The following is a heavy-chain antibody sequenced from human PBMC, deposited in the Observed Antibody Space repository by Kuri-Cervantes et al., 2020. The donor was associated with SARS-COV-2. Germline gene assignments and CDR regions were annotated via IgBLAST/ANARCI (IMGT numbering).Heavy chain of an antibody. CDR1: GFTFSSYE. J-gene: IGHJ4*02. D-gene: IGHD1-26*01. CDR2: ISSTGDTI. CDR3: TIWRVGAKT. V-gene: IGHV3-48*03. Sequence: GGSLRLSCAASGFTFSSYEMNWVRQTPGKGLEWVSYISSTGDTIYYADSVKGRFTISRDNAKNSLYLQMNSLRAEDTAVYYCTIWRVGAKTWGQGTLVTVSS.